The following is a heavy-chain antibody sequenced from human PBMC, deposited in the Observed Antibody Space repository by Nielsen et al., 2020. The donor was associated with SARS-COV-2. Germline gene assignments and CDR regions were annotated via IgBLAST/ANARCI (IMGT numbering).Heavy chain of an antibody. Sequence: GESLKISCAASGFTFSDYYMSWIRQAPGKGLEWVSYISSSSSYTNYADSVKGRFTISRDNAKNSLYLQMNSLRAEDTAVYYCARESTLWFGTPDYWGQGTLVTVSS. J-gene: IGHJ4*02. D-gene: IGHD3-10*01. CDR1: GFTFSDYY. V-gene: IGHV3-11*06. CDR3: ARESTLWFGTPDY. CDR2: ISSSSSYT.